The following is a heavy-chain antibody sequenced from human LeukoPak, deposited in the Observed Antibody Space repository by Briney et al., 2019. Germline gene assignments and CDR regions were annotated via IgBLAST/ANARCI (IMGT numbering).Heavy chain of an antibody. V-gene: IGHV3-30*18. CDR2: ISYDGSNK. Sequence: PGGSLRLSCAASGFTFSSYGMHWVRQAPGKGLEWVAVISYDGSNKYYADSVKGRFTISRDNSKNTLYLQMNSLRAEDTAVYYCAKDPGHDVYGDATWGQGTLVTVSS. J-gene: IGHJ4*02. CDR1: GFTFSSYG. CDR3: AKDPGHDVYGDAT. D-gene: IGHD4-17*01.